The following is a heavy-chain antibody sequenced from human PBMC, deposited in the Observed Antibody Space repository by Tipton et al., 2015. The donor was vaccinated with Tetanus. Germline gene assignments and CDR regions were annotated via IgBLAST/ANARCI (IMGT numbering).Heavy chain of an antibody. CDR3: ATRPGGGPYFGVFDY. CDR1: GFTVSSNY. J-gene: IGHJ4*02. Sequence: SLRLSCAASGFTVSSNYMSWVRQAPGKGLEWVSVIYSGGSTYYADSVKGRFTISRDNSKNTLYLQMNSLRAEDTATYYCATRPGGGPYFGVFDYWGQGTVVTVSS. CDR2: IYSGGST. V-gene: IGHV3-66*01. D-gene: IGHD2-21*01.